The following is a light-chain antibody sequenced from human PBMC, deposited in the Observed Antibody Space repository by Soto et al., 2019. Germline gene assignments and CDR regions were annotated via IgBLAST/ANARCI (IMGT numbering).Light chain of an antibody. J-gene: IGKJ1*01. V-gene: IGKV1-5*01. CDR2: DAS. Sequence: DIQMTQSPSTLSASIGDRVTITCRASQSISNKLAWYQQTKGKAPKLLIYDASSLESGVPSRFRATVSGTECSLPLTRLQPEDFETYYCQQYNSYSWTFGQGTKVDIK. CDR1: QSISNK. CDR3: QQYNSYSWT.